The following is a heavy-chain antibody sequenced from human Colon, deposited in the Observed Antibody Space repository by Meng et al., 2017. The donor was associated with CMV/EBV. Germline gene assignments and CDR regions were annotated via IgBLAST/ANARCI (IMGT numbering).Heavy chain of an antibody. CDR3: LTDPNWGAF. J-gene: IGHJ4*02. CDR1: EFIFKTYD. Sequence: EVRLWESGGGLVKPGGSLRLSCAASEFIFKTYDMYWVRQAPGKGLEWVSSIGRSGTDVAYADPVEGRFTISRDKNSLYLEMKSLRADDTAVYYCLTDPNWGAFWGQGTLVTVSS. CDR2: IGRSGTDV. D-gene: IGHD1-26*01. V-gene: IGHV3-21*01.